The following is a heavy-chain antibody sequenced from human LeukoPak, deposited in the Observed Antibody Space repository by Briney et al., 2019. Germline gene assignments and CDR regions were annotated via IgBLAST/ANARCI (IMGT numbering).Heavy chain of an antibody. CDR2: ISSSSSII. J-gene: IGHJ4*02. Sequence: HPGGSLRLSCAASGFTFSSYSVSWVRQAPGKGLEWISYISSSSSIIHYADSVKGRFTISRDNAKNSLYLQMNSLRAEDTAVYYCAREMYYYGSGSYGRDYWGQGTLVTVSS. V-gene: IGHV3-48*04. CDR1: GFTFSSYS. CDR3: AREMYYYGSGSYGRDY. D-gene: IGHD3-10*01.